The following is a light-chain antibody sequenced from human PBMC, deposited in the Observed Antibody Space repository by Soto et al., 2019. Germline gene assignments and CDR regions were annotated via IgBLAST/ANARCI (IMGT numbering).Light chain of an antibody. V-gene: IGKV3-20*01. J-gene: IGKJ3*01. CDR3: QQYSSSPPEFT. Sequence: EIVLTQSPGTLSVSPGERVTLSCRASQSVNSNYLAWYQQRPGQAPRLLIFGASYRATGIPDRFSGSGSGTDFTLTISRLEPDDFAVYYCQQYSSSPPEFTFGPGTKVDIK. CDR2: GAS. CDR1: QSVNSNY.